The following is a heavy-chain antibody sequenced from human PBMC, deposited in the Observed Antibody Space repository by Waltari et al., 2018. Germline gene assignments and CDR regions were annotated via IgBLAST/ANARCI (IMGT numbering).Heavy chain of an antibody. D-gene: IGHD6-13*01. CDR3: ARTLYSSSWTMGYYYYMDV. CDR2: IYYSGST. CDR1: GGSISSYY. V-gene: IGHV4-59*08. Sequence: QVQLQESGPGLVKPSETLSLTCTVSGGSISSYYWSWIRQPPGKGLEWIVYIYYSGSTNYNPSLKSRVTISVDTSKNQFSLKLSSVTAADTAVYYCARTLYSSSWTMGYYYYMDVWGKGTTVTISS. J-gene: IGHJ6*03.